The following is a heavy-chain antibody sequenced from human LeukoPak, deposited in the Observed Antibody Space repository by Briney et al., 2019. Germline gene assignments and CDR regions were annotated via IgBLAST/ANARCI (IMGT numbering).Heavy chain of an antibody. Sequence: GGSLRLSCAASGFTFSSYGMHWVRQAPSKGLEWVAVISYDGSNTYYADSVKGRFTISRDNSKNTLDLQMNSLRAEDTAVYYCARDRGSYRNFDWFDPWGQGTLVTVSS. J-gene: IGHJ5*02. V-gene: IGHV3-30*03. CDR1: GFTFSSYG. CDR2: ISYDGSNT. CDR3: ARDRGSYRNFDWFDP. D-gene: IGHD1-26*01.